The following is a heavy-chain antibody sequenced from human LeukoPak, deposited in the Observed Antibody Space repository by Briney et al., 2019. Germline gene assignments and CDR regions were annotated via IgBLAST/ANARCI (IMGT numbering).Heavy chain of an antibody. V-gene: IGHV3-9*01. CDR3: AKGPAAMFYYGMDV. Sequence: PGGSLRLPCAASGFTFDDYAMHWVRQAPGKGLEWVSGISWNSGSIGYADSVKGRFTISRDNAKNSLYLQMNSLRAEDTALYYCAKGPAAMFYYGMDVWGQGTTVTVSS. CDR1: GFTFDDYA. J-gene: IGHJ6*02. CDR2: ISWNSGSI. D-gene: IGHD2-2*01.